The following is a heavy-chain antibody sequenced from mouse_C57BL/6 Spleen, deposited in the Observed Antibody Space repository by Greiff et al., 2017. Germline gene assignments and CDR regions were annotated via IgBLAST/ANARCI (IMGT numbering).Heavy chain of an antibody. V-gene: IGHV5-9-1*02. D-gene: IGHD1-1*01. J-gene: IGHJ4*01. CDR3: TRDFITTVVATPYAMDY. CDR2: ISSGGDYI. CDR1: GFTFSSYA. Sequence: EVKLMESGEGLVKPGGSLKLSCAASGFTFSSYAMSWVRQTPEKRLEWVAYISSGGDYIYYADTVKGRFTISRDNARNTLYLQMSSLKSEDTAMYYCTRDFITTVVATPYAMDYWGQGTSVTVSS.